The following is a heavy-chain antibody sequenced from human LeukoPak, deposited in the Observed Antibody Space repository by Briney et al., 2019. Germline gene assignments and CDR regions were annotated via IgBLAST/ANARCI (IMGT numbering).Heavy chain of an antibody. V-gene: IGHV4-34*01. J-gene: IGHJ4*02. D-gene: IGHD3-3*01. CDR2: INHSGST. CDR3: ARAEWSVIDY. Sequence: PSETLSLTCAVYGGSSSGYYWSWIRQPPGKGLEWIGEINHSGSTNYNPSLKSRVTISVDTSKNQFSLKLSSVTAADTAVYYCARAEWSVIDYWGQGTLVTVSS. CDR1: GGSSSGYY.